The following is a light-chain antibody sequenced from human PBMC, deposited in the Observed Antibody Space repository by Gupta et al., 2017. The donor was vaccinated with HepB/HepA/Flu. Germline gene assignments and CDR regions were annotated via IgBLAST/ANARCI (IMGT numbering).Light chain of an antibody. V-gene: IGLV1-47*01. CDR2: RKN. J-gene: IGLJ1*01. CDR3: AAWDDCRSGWV. Sequence: SLLTPPPSASRPPRPRVTISCSGSSSNIGSNYVYWYQQLPGTAPKLLIYRKNQRPPGVPDRFSGSKSDTSASLAISGLRSEDEADYYCAAWDDCRSGWVFGSGTKVTVL. CDR1: SSNIGSNY.